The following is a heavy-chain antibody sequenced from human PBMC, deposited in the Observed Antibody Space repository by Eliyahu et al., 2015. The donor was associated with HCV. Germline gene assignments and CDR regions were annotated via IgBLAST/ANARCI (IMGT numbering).Heavy chain of an antibody. CDR3: ARDAGYCSSGNCIRLGYYFDS. CDR2: IYYSGST. Sequence: QVQLQESGPGLVKPSQTLSLTCTVXGDSIGSGXYYXSWIRQHPGXGLEWIGNIYYSGSTYYNPSLKSRVTISGDTSRNQFSLNLTSVTAADTAVYYCARDAGYCSSGNCIRLGYYFDSWGQGTLVTVSS. CDR1: GDSIGSGXYY. J-gene: IGHJ4*02. V-gene: IGHV4-31*03. D-gene: IGHD2-15*01.